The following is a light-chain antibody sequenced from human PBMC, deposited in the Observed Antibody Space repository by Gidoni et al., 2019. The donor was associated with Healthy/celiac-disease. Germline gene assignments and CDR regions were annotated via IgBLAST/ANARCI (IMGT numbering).Light chain of an antibody. CDR1: QSVSSSY. J-gene: IGKJ1*01. V-gene: IGKV3-20*01. CDR3: QQYGSSRT. CDR2: GAS. Sequence: EIVLTQSPGTLSLSPGDRATRSCRASQSVSSSYLAWYQQKPGQAPRLLIYGASSRATGIPDRFSGSGSGTDFTLTISRLEPEDFAVYYCQQYGSSRTFGQGTKVEIK.